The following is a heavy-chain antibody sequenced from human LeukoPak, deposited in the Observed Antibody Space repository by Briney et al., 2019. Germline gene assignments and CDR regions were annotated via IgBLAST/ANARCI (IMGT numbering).Heavy chain of an antibody. D-gene: IGHD2-21*01. J-gene: IGHJ4*02. CDR1: GFTFSSYM. V-gene: IGHV3-7*01. CDR3: ARDIVIAPYTSDY. Sequence: GESLRLSCAASGFTFSSYMMTWVRQAPGKGLEWVANIKPDGGEKFYVDSVRGRFTISRDNAKNSLYLQMNSLRAEDTAVYYCARDIVIAPYTSDYWGQGTLVTVSS. CDR2: IKPDGGEK.